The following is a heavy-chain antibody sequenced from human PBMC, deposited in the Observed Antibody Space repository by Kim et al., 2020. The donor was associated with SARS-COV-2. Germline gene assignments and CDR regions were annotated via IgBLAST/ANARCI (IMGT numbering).Heavy chain of an antibody. J-gene: IGHJ4*02. CDR1: GGSVSSGSYY. CDR2: IYYSGST. CDR3: AGDASPIWLVY. V-gene: IGHV4-61*01. D-gene: IGHD5-12*01. Sequence: SETLSLTCTVSGGSVSSGSYYWSWIRQPPGKGLEWIGYIYYSGSTNYNPSLKSRVTISVDTSKNQFSLKLSSVTAADTAVYYCAGDASPIWLVYWGQGTLVTVSS.